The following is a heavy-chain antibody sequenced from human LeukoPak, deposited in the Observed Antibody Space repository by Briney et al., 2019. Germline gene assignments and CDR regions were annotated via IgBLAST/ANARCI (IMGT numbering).Heavy chain of an antibody. CDR1: GFTFSSYW. CDR3: ARAPSEIGGYYPEYFRH. CDR2: IKSDGST. D-gene: IGHD3-22*01. V-gene: IGHV3-74*01. J-gene: IGHJ1*01. Sequence: GGSLRLSCVASGFTFSSYWMQWVRQAPGKGLVWVSRIKSDGSTNYADSVKGRFTISRDNAKNTVSLQMNSLRAEDTGVYFCARAPSEIGGYYPEYFRHWGQGTLVTVSS.